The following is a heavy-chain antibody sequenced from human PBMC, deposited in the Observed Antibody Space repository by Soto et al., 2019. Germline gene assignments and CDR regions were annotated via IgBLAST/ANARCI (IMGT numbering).Heavy chain of an antibody. V-gene: IGHV3-30*18. CDR2: ISYDGNNK. CDR1: GFTLTSYG. J-gene: IGHJ4*02. CDR3: AKDRRPHEYCSGGTCYNGFAY. Sequence: GGSLRLSCAASGFTLTSYGMHWVRQAPGKGLEWVAVISYDGNNKYYADSVKGRFTISRDKSKNRLYLQMNSLRAEDTAVYYCAKDRRPHEYCSGGTCYNGFAYWGQGTLVTVSS. D-gene: IGHD2-15*01.